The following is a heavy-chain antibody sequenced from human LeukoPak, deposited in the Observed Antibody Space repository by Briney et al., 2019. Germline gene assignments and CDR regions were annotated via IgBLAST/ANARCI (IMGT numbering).Heavy chain of an antibody. D-gene: IGHD3-10*01. V-gene: IGHV5-51*01. CDR3: ARTITMVRGLIIYPNYFDY. J-gene: IGHJ4*02. CDR2: IYPGDSDT. CDR1: GYSFTTNW. Sequence: GESLKISCKGSGYSFTTNWIGWVRQMPGKGLEWMGSIYPGDSDTKYSPSFQGQVTISADKSISTAYLQWSSLKASDTAMYYCARTITMVRGLIIYPNYFDYWGQGTLVTVSS.